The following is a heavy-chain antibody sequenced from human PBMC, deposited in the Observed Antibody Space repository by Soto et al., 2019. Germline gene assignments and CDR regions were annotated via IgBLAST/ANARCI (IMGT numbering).Heavy chain of an antibody. CDR2: INSDGRST. V-gene: IGHV3-74*01. D-gene: IGHD3-10*01. Sequence: EVQLVESGGGLVQPGGSLRLSCAASGFPFSSFWMHWVRQAPGKGLVWVSRINSDGRSTSYADSVKGRFTISRDNAKNTLNLQMNSLRAEDTAVYYWTSYYGSGSYWPTYWGQGTLVTVSS. CDR3: TSYYGSGSYWPTY. CDR1: GFPFSSFW. J-gene: IGHJ4*02.